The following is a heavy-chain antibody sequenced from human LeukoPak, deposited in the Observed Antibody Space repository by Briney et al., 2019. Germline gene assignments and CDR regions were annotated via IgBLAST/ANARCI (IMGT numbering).Heavy chain of an antibody. D-gene: IGHD2-21*01. CDR2: IYYSGST. V-gene: IGHV4-59*01. Sequence: SETLSLTCTVSGGSISSYYWSWIRQSPGKGLEWIGYIYYSGSTDYNTSLKSRVTISVDTSKNQFSLKLSSVTAADTAMYYCARSSVFPWYFDLWGRGTLVTVSS. CDR3: ARSSVFPWYFDL. CDR1: GGSISSYY. J-gene: IGHJ2*01.